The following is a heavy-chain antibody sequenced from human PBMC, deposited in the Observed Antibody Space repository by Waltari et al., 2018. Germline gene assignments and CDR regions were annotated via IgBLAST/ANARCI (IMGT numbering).Heavy chain of an antibody. J-gene: IGHJ1*01. Sequence: EVQLVESGGGLVQPGGSLRLSCAASGFTFSSSWMHWVRQAPGKGLVGVSDINTVGSTTNYANSGKGGFTSSRDNAKNTLYLQMDSLRAEETAVYYCVIGAQHVSNWYASEYFQHWGQGTLVTVSS. CDR1: GFTFSSSW. D-gene: IGHD6-13*01. CDR3: VIGAQHVSNWYASEYFQH. CDR2: INTVGSTT. V-gene: IGHV3-74*01.